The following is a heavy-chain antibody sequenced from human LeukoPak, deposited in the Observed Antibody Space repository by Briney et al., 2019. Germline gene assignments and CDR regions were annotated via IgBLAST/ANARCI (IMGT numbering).Heavy chain of an antibody. Sequence: ASVKVSCKASGYTFTGYYMHWVRQAPGQGLEWMGWINPNSGNTNYAQKLQGRVTMTTDTSTSTAYMELRSLRSDDTAVYYCARGGGSYYYYYYMDVWGKGTTVTVSS. D-gene: IGHD1-26*01. CDR1: GYTFTGYY. CDR3: ARGGGSYYYYYYMDV. V-gene: IGHV1-18*04. J-gene: IGHJ6*03. CDR2: INPNSGNT.